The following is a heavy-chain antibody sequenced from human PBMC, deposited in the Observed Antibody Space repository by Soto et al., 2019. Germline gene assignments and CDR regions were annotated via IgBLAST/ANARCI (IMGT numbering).Heavy chain of an antibody. CDR3: ARVEETGTTQYFDL. CDR1: GGSISSGGYY. Sequence: QVQLQESGPGLAKPSQTLSLTCTVSGGSISSGGYYWSWIRQHPGKGLEWIGYIYYSGSTYYNPSLKSRVTISVDTSKNQFSLKLSSVTAADTAVYYCARVEETGTTQYFDLWGRGTLVTVSS. V-gene: IGHV4-31*03. J-gene: IGHJ2*01. CDR2: IYYSGST. D-gene: IGHD1-1*01.